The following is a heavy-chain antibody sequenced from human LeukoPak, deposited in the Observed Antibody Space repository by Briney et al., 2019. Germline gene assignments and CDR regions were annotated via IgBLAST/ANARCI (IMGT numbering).Heavy chain of an antibody. CDR1: GFTFNSFA. V-gene: IGHV3-23*01. J-gene: IGHJ5*02. Sequence: PGGSLRLSCAAAGFTFNSFAMSWVRQAPGEGLEWASSISVSGGSTDYADSVKRRFTISRDNSRNTLYLHMNRLRAEDTAVYYCATDGGLWVSAHWGASWGRGTLVTVSS. D-gene: IGHD7-27*01. CDR2: ISVSGGST. CDR3: ATDGGLWVSAHWGAS.